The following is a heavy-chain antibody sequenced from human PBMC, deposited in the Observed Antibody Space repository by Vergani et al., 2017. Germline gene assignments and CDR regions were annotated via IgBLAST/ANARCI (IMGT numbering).Heavy chain of an antibody. CDR3: ARLEGVYSNAYYYYGMDV. D-gene: IGHD4-11*01. CDR1: GYSFTSYW. CDR2: IYPGDSDT. V-gene: IGHV5-51*01. J-gene: IGHJ6*02. Sequence: EAQLVQSGAEVKKPGESLKISCKGSGYSFTSYWIGWVRQMAGKGLEWMGIIYPGDSDTRYSPSFQGQVTISADKSISTAYLQWSSLKASDTAMYYCARLEGVYSNAYYYYGMDVWGQGTTVTVSS.